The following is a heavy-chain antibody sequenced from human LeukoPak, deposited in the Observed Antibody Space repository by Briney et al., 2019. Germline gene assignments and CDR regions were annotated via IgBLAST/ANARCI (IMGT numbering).Heavy chain of an antibody. CDR1: GGSISSSSYD. Sequence: PSETLSLTCTVSGGSISSSSYDWGWIRQPPGKGLEWIGSMYYGGTTYYNPSLKSRVTISVDTSKNQFSLKLKSVTVADTAVYYCARQRRGYEGVWFDPWGQGALVTVSS. CDR3: ARQRRGYEGVWFDP. D-gene: IGHD5-12*01. CDR2: MYYGGTT. J-gene: IGHJ5*02. V-gene: IGHV4-39*01.